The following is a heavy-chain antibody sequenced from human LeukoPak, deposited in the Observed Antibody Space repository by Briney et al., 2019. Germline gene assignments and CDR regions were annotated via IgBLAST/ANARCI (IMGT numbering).Heavy chain of an antibody. CDR1: GYTFTASD. J-gene: IGHJ6*02. D-gene: IGHD3-16*02. Sequence: GASVKVSCKASGYTFTASDVNWVRQATGQGLEWMGWMNPDSGNTGYAQKFQGRVTMTRNTSISTAYMELNSLTSEDTAVYYCARDLIVGENPYYYYGMDVWGQGTTVTVSS. V-gene: IGHV1-8*01. CDR2: MNPDSGNT. CDR3: ARDLIVGENPYYYYGMDV.